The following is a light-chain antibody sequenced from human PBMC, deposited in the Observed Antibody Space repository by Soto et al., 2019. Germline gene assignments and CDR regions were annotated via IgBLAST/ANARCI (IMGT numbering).Light chain of an antibody. CDR1: QSVSSN. CDR2: GAS. V-gene: IGKV3-15*01. J-gene: IGKJ1*01. CDR3: QQYNNGPWT. Sequence: EIVMTQSPATLSVSPGERATLSCRASQSVSSNFAWYQQKPRQAPRLLIYGASTRATGFPARFSGSESGTEFTLTISSLYSEDFAVYYCQQYNNGPWTFGQGTKVEIK.